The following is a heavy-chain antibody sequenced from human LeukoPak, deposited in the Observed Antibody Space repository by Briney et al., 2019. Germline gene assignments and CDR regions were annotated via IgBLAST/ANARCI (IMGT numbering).Heavy chain of an antibody. Sequence: PGGSLRLSCAASGFTFSSYAMSWVRQAPGKGLEWVSTLSGSGGSTFYADSVKGRFTISRDNSNNTLYLQMNSLRAEDTAVYYCAKGGGKVGPVTFDYWGQGTLVTVSS. D-gene: IGHD1-26*01. CDR2: LSGSGGST. CDR1: GFTFSSYA. J-gene: IGHJ4*02. V-gene: IGHV3-23*01. CDR3: AKGGGKVGPVTFDY.